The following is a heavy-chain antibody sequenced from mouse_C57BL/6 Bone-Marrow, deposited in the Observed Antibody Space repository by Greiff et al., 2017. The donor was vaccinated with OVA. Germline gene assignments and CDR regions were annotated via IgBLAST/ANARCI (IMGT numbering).Heavy chain of an antibody. CDR3: TTDSSGYVLFAY. J-gene: IGHJ3*01. D-gene: IGHD3-2*02. Sequence: VQLKQSGAELVRPGASVKLSCTASGFNIKDDYMHWVKQRPEQGLEWIGWIDPENGDTEYASKFQGKATITADTSSSTAYLQLSSLTSEDTAVYYCTTDSSGYVLFAYWGQGTLVTVSA. CDR2: IDPENGDT. CDR1: GFNIKDDY. V-gene: IGHV14-4*01.